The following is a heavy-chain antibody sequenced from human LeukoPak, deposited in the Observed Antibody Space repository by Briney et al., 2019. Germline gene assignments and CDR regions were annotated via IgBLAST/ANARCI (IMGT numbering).Heavy chain of an antibody. CDR2: ISGSGGTT. V-gene: IGHV3-23*01. J-gene: IGHJ4*02. CDR1: GFTFNNYA. D-gene: IGHD4-11*01. CDR3: ARLGDYSNKD. Sequence: PGGSLRLSCAASGFTFNNYAMSWVRQAPGKGLEWVSAISGSGGTTYYADSVKGRFTISRDTSKNTLYLQMNGLRAEDTAVYYCARLGDYSNKDWGQGTLVTVSS.